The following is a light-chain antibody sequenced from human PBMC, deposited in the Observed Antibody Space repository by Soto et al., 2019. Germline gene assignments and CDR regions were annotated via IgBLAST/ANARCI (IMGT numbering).Light chain of an antibody. Sequence: EIVMTQSPATLSVSPGERATLSCRASQSVSSNLAWYQQKPGQGPRLLIYGASTRATGIPARFSGSGSGTEFTLTISSLQSEDFAVYYCQQYNNWPPPTFGPGTKVDIK. V-gene: IGKV3-15*01. J-gene: IGKJ3*01. CDR1: QSVSSN. CDR2: GAS. CDR3: QQYNNWPPPT.